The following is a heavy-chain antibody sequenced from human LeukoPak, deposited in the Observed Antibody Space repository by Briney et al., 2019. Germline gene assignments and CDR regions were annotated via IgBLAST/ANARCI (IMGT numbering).Heavy chain of an antibody. Sequence: GGSLRLSYAASGFTFSSYWMHWVRQAPGKGLVWVSRINSDGSSTSYADSVKGRFTISRDNAKNTLYLQMNSLRAEDTAVYYCARDQNGQLWTSPILSVYYFDYWGQGTLVTVSS. CDR2: INSDGSST. J-gene: IGHJ4*02. CDR1: GFTFSSYW. CDR3: ARDQNGQLWTSPILSVYYFDY. V-gene: IGHV3-74*01. D-gene: IGHD5-18*01.